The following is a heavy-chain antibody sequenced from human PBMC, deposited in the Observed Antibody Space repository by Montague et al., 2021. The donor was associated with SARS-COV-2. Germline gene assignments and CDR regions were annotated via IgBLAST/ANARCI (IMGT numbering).Heavy chain of an antibody. CDR3: ARVLDYYGLGTYPLYYYYGMDL. CDR1: GFTFSSYA. CDR2: ITYGGSNK. Sequence: SLRLSCAASGFTFSSYAMHWVRQAPGKGLEWVADITYGGSNKYYADSVKGRFTISRDNSKNTLYLQMNSLRAEDTAVYYCARVLDYYGLGTYPLYYYYGMDLWGHGTTVTVSS. J-gene: IGHJ6*02. V-gene: IGHV3-30*04. D-gene: IGHD3-10*01.